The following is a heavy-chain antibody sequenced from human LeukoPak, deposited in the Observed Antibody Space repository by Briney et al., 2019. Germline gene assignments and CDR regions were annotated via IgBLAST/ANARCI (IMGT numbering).Heavy chain of an antibody. CDR2: ILYDGSLE. D-gene: IGHD1-26*01. CDR1: GFSFGTYA. Sequence: PGGSLRLSCAASGFSFGTYAMHWVRQAPGKGLEWVALILYDGSLENTADSVRGRFIISRDNSKNTLFLQMNSLRIEDTAVYYCARGAILGGYNLIDDWGQGTLVTASS. J-gene: IGHJ4*02. CDR3: ARGAILGGYNLIDD. V-gene: IGHV3-30*04.